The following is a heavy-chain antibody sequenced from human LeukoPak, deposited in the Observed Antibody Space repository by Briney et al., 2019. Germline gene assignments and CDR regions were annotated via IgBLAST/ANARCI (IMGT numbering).Heavy chain of an antibody. V-gene: IGHV4-38-2*02. Sequence: SETLSLTCTVSGYSISSGYYWGWIRQPPGKGLEWIGSIYHSGSTYYNPSLKSRVTISVDTSKNQFSLKLSSVTAADTAVYYCASPSSWYNWFDPWGQGTLVTVSS. CDR1: GYSISSGYY. CDR2: IYHSGST. J-gene: IGHJ5*02. CDR3: ASPSSWYNWFDP. D-gene: IGHD6-13*01.